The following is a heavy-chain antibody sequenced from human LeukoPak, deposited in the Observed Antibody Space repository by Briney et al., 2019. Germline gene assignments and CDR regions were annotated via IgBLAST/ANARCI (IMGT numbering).Heavy chain of an antibody. D-gene: IGHD5-12*01. V-gene: IGHV3-33*01. CDR3: AREELRLGYFDY. Sequence: GSLRLSCAASGFTFSSYGMHWVRQAPGKGLEWVAVIWYDGSNKYYADSVKGRFTISRDNSKNTLYLQMNSLRAEDTAVYYCAREELRLGYFDYWGQGTLVTVSS. CDR1: GFTFSSYG. J-gene: IGHJ4*02. CDR2: IWYDGSNK.